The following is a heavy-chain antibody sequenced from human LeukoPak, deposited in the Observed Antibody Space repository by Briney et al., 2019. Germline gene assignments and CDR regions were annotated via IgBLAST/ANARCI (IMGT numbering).Heavy chain of an antibody. CDR3: TTDFSQGSSCS. J-gene: IGHJ5*02. D-gene: IGHD2-15*01. CDR2: IKTKDVSGTT. CDR1: GFTFSNVW. V-gene: IGHV3-15*01. Sequence: GGSLRLSCAASGFTFSNVWMTWVRQAPGKGLECVGRIKTKDVSGTTDYAAPVKGRFTIPRDDSKNMVYLQMKSLQTEYTAVYYCTTDFSQGSSCSWGQGTLLTVSS.